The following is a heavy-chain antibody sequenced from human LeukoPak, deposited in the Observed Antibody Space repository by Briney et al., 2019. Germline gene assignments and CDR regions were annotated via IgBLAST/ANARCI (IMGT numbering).Heavy chain of an antibody. V-gene: IGHV4-61*01. CDR2: IYYSGST. D-gene: IGHD3-9*01. CDR1: SGSISTSNYY. CDR3: VRDRYYDILTGCFDP. Sequence: SETLSLTCTVSSGSISTSNYYWGWVRQPPGKALEWIGYIYYSGSTNYNPSLKSRVTISVDTSKNQFSLKLSSVTAADTAVYYCVRDRYYDILTGCFDPWGQGTLVTVSS. J-gene: IGHJ5*02.